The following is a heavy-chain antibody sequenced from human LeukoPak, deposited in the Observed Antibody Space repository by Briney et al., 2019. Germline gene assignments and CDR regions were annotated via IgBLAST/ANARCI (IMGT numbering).Heavy chain of an antibody. CDR2: LTGSGGNT. Sequence: GGSLRLSCAASGFTFSNTWMHWVRLVPGKGLVWVSGLTGSGGNTYYADSVKGRFTISRDNSKNTLSLQMNSLRAEDAAVYYCVKFRGIQHYNYHMDVWGKGTTVTVSS. CDR1: GFTFSNTW. V-gene: IGHV3-23*01. J-gene: IGHJ6*03. CDR3: VKFRGIQHYNYHMDV. D-gene: IGHD3-10*01.